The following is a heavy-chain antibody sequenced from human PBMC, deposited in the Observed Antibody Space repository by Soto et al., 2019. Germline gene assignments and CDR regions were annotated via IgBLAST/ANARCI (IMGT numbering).Heavy chain of an antibody. CDR1: GFIFITHG. Sequence: EVQLVESGGGLVQPGGSLRLSCEASGFIFITHGMHWVRQVPGKGLDWVARIEDDGRRTDYADSVKGRFTISRDNAKSTLFLQLNNLRVEDTATYHCAKAEYTAALPGLWGRGTLVTVSS. D-gene: IGHD2-15*01. CDR2: IEDDGRRT. V-gene: IGHV3-74*01. J-gene: IGHJ4*02. CDR3: AKAEYTAALPGL.